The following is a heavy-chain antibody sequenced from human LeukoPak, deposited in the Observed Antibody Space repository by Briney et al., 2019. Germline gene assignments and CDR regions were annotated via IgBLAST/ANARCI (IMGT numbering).Heavy chain of an antibody. J-gene: IGHJ4*02. CDR1: GYTFTSYY. D-gene: IGHD6-13*01. CDR2: INPSGGST. CDR3: ASQLRGSSAPVPFDY. V-gene: IGHV1-46*01. Sequence: ASVKLSCNAAGYTFTSYYMHWVRHAPGPGLEWMGIINPSGGSTTYAQKFQGRVTMTRDTSRSTVYMELSSLRSEDTAVYYCASQLRGSSAPVPFDYWGEERLVTVSS.